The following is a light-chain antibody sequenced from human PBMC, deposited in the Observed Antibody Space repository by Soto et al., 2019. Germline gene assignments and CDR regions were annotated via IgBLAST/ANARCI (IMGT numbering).Light chain of an antibody. CDR2: SNN. CDR3: AAWDDSLNGLL. V-gene: IGLV1-44*01. CDR1: SSNIGINS. J-gene: IGLJ2*01. Sequence: QSVLTQPPSASGTPGQRVTISCSGSSSNIGINSVNWYQQLPGTAPKLLIFSNNQRPSGVPDRFSGSKSGTSASLAISGLQSEDEADYYCAAWDDSLNGLLFGGGTKLTV.